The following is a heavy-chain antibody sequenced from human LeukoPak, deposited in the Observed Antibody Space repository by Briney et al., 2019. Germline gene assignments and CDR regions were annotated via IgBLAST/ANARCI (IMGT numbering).Heavy chain of an antibody. V-gene: IGHV3-33*01. J-gene: IGHJ4*02. CDR2: TWSDGRSE. Sequence: PGGSLRLSCVVSGVSLSSHGMHWVRQAPGKGLEWLTFTWSDGRSEYYADSVKGRFTVSRDNSKNTVYLQINSLRVEDTAVYYCARDRGNDYFDSWGQGTLATVSS. CDR3: ARDRGNDYFDS. CDR1: GVSLSSHG.